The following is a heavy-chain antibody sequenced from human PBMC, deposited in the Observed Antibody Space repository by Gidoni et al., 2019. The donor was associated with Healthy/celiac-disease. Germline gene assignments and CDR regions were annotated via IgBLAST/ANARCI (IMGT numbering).Heavy chain of an antibody. Sequence: QVQLVQSGAEVKKPGASVKVSCKASGYTFTGYYMHWVRQAPGQGLEWMGRINPNSGGTNYAQKFQGRVTMTRDTSSSTAYMELSRLRSDDTAVYYCARDREAARHHWFDPWGQGTLVTVSS. D-gene: IGHD6-6*01. CDR1: GYTFTGYY. CDR3: ARDREAARHHWFDP. J-gene: IGHJ5*02. V-gene: IGHV1-2*06. CDR2: INPNSGGT.